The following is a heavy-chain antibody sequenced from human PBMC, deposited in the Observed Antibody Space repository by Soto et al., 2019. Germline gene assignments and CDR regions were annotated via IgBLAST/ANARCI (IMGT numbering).Heavy chain of an antibody. D-gene: IGHD6-13*01. J-gene: IGHJ5*02. CDR1: GFTFSSYA. CDR2: ISGSGGST. V-gene: IGHV3-23*01. CDR3: AKDHRSSWYDLVNWFDP. Sequence: GWSLRLSCAASGFTFSSYAMSWVRQAPGKGLEWVSAISGSGGSTYYADSVKGRFTISRDNSKNTLYLQMKSLRAEDTAVYYCAKDHRSSWYDLVNWFDPWGQGTLVTVSS.